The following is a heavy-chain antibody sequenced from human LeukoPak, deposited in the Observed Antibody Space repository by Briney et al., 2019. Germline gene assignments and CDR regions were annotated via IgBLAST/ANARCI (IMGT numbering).Heavy chain of an antibody. D-gene: IGHD3-22*01. J-gene: IGHJ3*02. CDR2: INTGNGNT. CDR1: GYTFTSYA. V-gene: IGHV1-3*04. Sequence: ASVKVSCKASGYTFTSYAMHWVRQAPGQRLEWMGWINTGNGNTKYSQKFQGRVTITRDTSASTAYMELSSLRSEDTAVYYCARANDSSGYKGVWDAFDIWGQGTMVTVSS. CDR3: ARANDSSGYKGVWDAFDI.